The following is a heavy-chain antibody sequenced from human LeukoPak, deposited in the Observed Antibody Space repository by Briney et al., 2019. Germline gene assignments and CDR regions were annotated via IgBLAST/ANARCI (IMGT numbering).Heavy chain of an antibody. D-gene: IGHD3-10*01. V-gene: IGHV1-2*06. Sequence: ASVKVSCKASGQSLTGYFIHWVRQAPGQGLEWVGRIYPNTGDTIFAQNLQGRVTVTSATSISTAYMELSRLTSDDTAVYFCARLGLHGSGTYYFFDYWGQGTLVTVSS. J-gene: IGHJ4*02. CDR1: GQSLTGYF. CDR2: IYPNTGDT. CDR3: ARLGLHGSGTYYFFDY.